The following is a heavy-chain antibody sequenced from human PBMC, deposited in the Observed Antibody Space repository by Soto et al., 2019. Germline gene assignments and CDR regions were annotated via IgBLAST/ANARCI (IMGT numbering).Heavy chain of an antibody. CDR1: GYTFTGYY. J-gene: IGHJ6*02. V-gene: IGHV1-2*04. Sequence: ASVKVSCKASGYTFTGYYMHWVRQAPGQVLEWMGWINPNSGGTNYAQKFQGWVTMTRDTSISTAYMELSRLRSDDTAVYYCARAGDTALYYYYYGMDVWGQGTTVTVSS. CDR3: ARAGDTALYYYYYGMDV. CDR2: INPNSGGT. D-gene: IGHD5-18*01.